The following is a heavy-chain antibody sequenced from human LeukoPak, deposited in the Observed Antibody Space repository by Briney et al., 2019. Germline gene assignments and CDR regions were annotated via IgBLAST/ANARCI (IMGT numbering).Heavy chain of an antibody. CDR3: ARVGYYVSSGYLDY. J-gene: IGHJ4*02. CDR1: GGSINSYY. CDR2: IYHSGST. V-gene: IGHV4-59*01. D-gene: IGHD3-22*01. Sequence: SETLSLTCTVSGGSINSYYWNWIRQPPGKGLEWIGYIYHSGSTKYKPSLESRVTISIDTSKNHFSLRLSSVTAADTAVYYCARVGYYVSSGYLDYWGQGTLVTVSS.